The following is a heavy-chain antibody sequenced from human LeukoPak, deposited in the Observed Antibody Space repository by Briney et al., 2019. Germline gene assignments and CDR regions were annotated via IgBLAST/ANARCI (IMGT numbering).Heavy chain of an antibody. J-gene: IGHJ3*02. Sequence: SETLSLTCTVSGGSISSYYWSWLRQPPGKGLEYIGYTHYSGATNYNPSLKSRVTISLDTSGNQFSLKLSSVTAADTAVYYCASGYCGGACQLGGVDMWGQGTTVIVSS. CDR2: THYSGAT. CDR1: GGSISSYY. D-gene: IGHD2-21*02. CDR3: ASGYCGGACQLGGVDM. V-gene: IGHV4-59*01.